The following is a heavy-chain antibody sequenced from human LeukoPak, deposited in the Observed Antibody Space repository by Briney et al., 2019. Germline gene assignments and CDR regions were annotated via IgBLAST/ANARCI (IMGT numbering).Heavy chain of an antibody. Sequence: GGSLRLSCAASGFTFSGSALHWVRQASGKGLEWVGRIRSTANGYATAYAASVKGRFTISRDDSKKTAYPQMDSLKTEDTAVYYCTGNYYGSGSYADFDYWGQGTLVTVSS. J-gene: IGHJ4*02. D-gene: IGHD3-10*01. CDR2: IRSTANGYAT. CDR1: GFTFSGSA. V-gene: IGHV3-73*01. CDR3: TGNYYGSGSYADFDY.